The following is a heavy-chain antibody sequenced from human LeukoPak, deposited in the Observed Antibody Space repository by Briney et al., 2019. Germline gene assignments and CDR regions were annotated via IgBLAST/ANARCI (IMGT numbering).Heavy chain of an antibody. CDR2: INPNSGGT. D-gene: IGHD6-13*01. Sequence: GASVKVSCKASGYTFTGYYMHWVRQAPGQGLEWMGWINPNSGGTNYAQKFQGRVTMTRDTSISTAYMELSRLRSDDTAVYYCARVLKQQGSSAFDIWGQGTMVTVSS. CDR1: GYTFTGYY. CDR3: ARVLKQQGSSAFDI. V-gene: IGHV1-2*02. J-gene: IGHJ3*02.